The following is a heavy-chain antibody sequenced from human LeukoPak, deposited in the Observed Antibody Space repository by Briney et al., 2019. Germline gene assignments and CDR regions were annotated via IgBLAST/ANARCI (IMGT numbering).Heavy chain of an antibody. CDR3: AKGRYSSGWDFGY. CDR1: GFTFDDYG. CDR2: ISWNSGTL. V-gene: IGHV3-9*01. D-gene: IGHD6-19*01. Sequence: PAGSLRLSCAASGFTFDDYGMHWVRQAPGKGLEWVSSISWNSGTLGYADSVKGRFTISRDNAKNSLCLQMNSLRAEDTALYYCAKGRYSSGWDFGYWDKGTRVTVSS. J-gene: IGHJ4*02.